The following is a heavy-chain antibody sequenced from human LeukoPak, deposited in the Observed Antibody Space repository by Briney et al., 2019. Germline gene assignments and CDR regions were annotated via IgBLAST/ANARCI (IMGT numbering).Heavy chain of an antibody. J-gene: IGHJ4*02. V-gene: IGHV3-74*01. CDR2: INSDGSST. CDR1: GFTVSTNY. Sequence: PGGSLRLSCAASGFTVSTNYMSWVRQAPGKGLVWVSRINSDGSSTSYADSVKGRFTISRDNAKNTLYLQMNSLRAEDTAVYYCARRSSGSPPYYFGYWGQGTLVTVSS. D-gene: IGHD1-26*01. CDR3: ARRSSGSPPYYFGY.